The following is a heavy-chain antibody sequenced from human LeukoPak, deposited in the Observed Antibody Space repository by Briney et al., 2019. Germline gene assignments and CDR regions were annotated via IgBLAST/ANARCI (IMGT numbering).Heavy chain of an antibody. CDR2: VSGGGDNT. D-gene: IGHD3-10*01. Sequence: GGSLRLSCAASGFAFSSFAMSWVRRAPGKGLEWVSGVSGGGDNTYYADSVKGRFTVSRDNSKNKLYLQMNSLRAEDTAVYYCARTGSGGWSYFDYWGQGTLVTVSS. V-gene: IGHV3-23*01. CDR1: GFAFSSFA. J-gene: IGHJ4*02. CDR3: ARTGSGGWSYFDY.